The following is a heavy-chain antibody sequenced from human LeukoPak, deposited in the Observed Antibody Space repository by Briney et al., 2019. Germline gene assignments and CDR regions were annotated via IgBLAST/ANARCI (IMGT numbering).Heavy chain of an antibody. CDR3: ARARYDSSGQTYFDY. V-gene: IGHV4-4*07. Sequence: PSETLSLTCTVSGGSISGYYWSWIRQPAGKGLEWIGRIYTSGSTNYNPSLKSRVTMSVDTSKNQFSLKLSSVTAADTAVYCRARARYDSSGQTYFDYWGQGTLVTVSS. CDR2: IYTSGST. J-gene: IGHJ4*02. D-gene: IGHD3-22*01. CDR1: GGSISGYY.